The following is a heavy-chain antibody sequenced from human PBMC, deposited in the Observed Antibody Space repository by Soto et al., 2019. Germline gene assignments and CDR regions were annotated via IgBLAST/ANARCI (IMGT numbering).Heavy chain of an antibody. CDR1: GGSISSYY. Sequence: SETLSLTCTVSGGSISSYYWSWIRQPAGKGLEWIGRIYTSGSTNYNPSLKSRVTMSVDTSKNQFSLKLSSVTAADTAVYYCARVNYIVVGPAADYWYFDLWGRGTLVTVSS. D-gene: IGHD2-2*01. J-gene: IGHJ2*01. CDR2: IYTSGST. CDR3: ARVNYIVVGPAADYWYFDL. V-gene: IGHV4-4*07.